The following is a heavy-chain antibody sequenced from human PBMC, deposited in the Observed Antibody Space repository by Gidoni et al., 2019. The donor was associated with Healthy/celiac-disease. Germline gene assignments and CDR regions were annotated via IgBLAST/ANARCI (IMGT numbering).Heavy chain of an antibody. D-gene: IGHD5-12*01. CDR1: GFTFSSYG. Sequence: VQLVESGGGVVQPGWSLRLSCAASGFTFSSYGMHGVRQAPGKGLAWVAVIWYDGSNKYYADSVKGRFTISRDNSKNTLYLQMNSLRAEDTAVYYCARDQYSRPFDYWGQGTLVTVSS. CDR3: ARDQYSRPFDY. J-gene: IGHJ4*02. V-gene: IGHV3-33*01. CDR2: IWYDGSNK.